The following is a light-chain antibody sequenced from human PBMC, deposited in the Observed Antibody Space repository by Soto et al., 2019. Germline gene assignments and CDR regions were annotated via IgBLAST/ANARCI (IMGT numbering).Light chain of an antibody. Sequence: EIVLTQSPGTLSLSPGXRATLSCRASQSVSSTYLAWYQQKPGQAPRLLIYDASSRATGIPDRFSGSGSGTDFTLTISRLEPEDFAVYYCQQYGRSPGLFTFGPGTKVDIK. CDR1: QSVSSTY. J-gene: IGKJ3*01. V-gene: IGKV3-20*01. CDR3: QQYGRSPGLFT. CDR2: DAS.